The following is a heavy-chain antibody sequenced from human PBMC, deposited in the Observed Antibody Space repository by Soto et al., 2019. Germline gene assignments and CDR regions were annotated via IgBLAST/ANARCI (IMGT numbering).Heavy chain of an antibody. Sequence: GESLKISCKGSGYSFTSYWIGWVRQMPGKGLEWMGIIYPGDSDTRYSPSFQGQVTISADKSISTAYLQWSSLKASDTAMYYCARHYRAAAGTWPRYFDYWGQGTLVTVSS. CDR1: GYSFTSYW. J-gene: IGHJ4*02. CDR3: ARHYRAAAGTWPRYFDY. V-gene: IGHV5-51*01. CDR2: IYPGDSDT. D-gene: IGHD6-13*01.